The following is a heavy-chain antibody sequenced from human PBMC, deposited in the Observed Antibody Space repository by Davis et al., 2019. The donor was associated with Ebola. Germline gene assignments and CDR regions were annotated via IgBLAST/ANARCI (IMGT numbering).Heavy chain of an antibody. V-gene: IGHV3-21*01. CDR2: IISSSSYI. D-gene: IGHD2-15*01. CDR1: GFTFSSYS. Sequence: GESLKISCAASGFTFSSYSMNWVRHAPGKVLEWVSSIISSSSYIYYADSVKGRFTISRDNAKNSLYLQMNSLRAEETAVYYCARAIVVVVAANRGNWFDPWGQGTLVTVSS. CDR3: ARAIVVVVAANRGNWFDP. J-gene: IGHJ5*02.